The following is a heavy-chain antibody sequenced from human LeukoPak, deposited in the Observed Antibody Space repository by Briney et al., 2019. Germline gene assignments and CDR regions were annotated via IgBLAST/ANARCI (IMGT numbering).Heavy chain of an antibody. Sequence: GGSLRLSCAASGFTVSSNYMTWVRQTPGKGLEWVSVIYDGGSTYSADSVKGRFTISRDNSKNTLYPQMNSLRAEDTAVYYCARVPSGTAFDYWGQGTLVIVSS. CDR2: IYDGGST. CDR1: GFTVSSNY. V-gene: IGHV3-53*01. D-gene: IGHD1-1*01. CDR3: ARVPSGTAFDY. J-gene: IGHJ4*02.